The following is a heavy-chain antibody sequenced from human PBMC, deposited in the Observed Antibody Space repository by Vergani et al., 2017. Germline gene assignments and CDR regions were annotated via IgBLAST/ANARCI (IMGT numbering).Heavy chain of an antibody. Sequence: QVQLVESGGGVVQPGRSLRLSCAASGFTFSSYGMHWVRQAPGKGLEWVAVISYDGSNKYYADSVKGRFTISRDNSKNTLYLQMNSLRAEDTAVYYCARVNTQQRHYGMDVWGQGTTVTVSS. V-gene: IGHV3-30*03. CDR3: ARVNTQQRHYGMDV. J-gene: IGHJ6*02. CDR2: ISYDGSNK. D-gene: IGHD6-13*01. CDR1: GFTFSSYG.